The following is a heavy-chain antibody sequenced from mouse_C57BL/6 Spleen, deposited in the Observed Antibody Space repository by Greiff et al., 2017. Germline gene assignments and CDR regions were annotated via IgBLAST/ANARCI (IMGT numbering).Heavy chain of an antibody. D-gene: IGHD4-1*01. Sequence: EVKLVESGGGLVKPGGSLKLSCAASGFTFSSYAMSWVRQTPEKRLEWVATISDGGSYTYYPDNVKGRFTISRDNAKNNLYLQMSHLKSEDTAMYYCARDEDWPYYYAMDYWGQGTSVTVSS. V-gene: IGHV5-4*01. CDR3: ARDEDWPYYYAMDY. CDR1: GFTFSSYA. CDR2: ISDGGSYT. J-gene: IGHJ4*01.